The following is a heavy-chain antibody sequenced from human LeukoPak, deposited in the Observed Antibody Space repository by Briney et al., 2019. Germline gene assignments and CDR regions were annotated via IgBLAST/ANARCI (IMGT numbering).Heavy chain of an antibody. CDR2: MNPNSGNT. CDR1: GYTFTSYD. D-gene: IGHD3-10*01. CDR3: ARDKRGVWFGEYYMDV. V-gene: IGHV1-8*02. Sequence: ASVKVSCKASGYTFTSYDINWVRQATGQGLEWMGWMNPNSGNTGYAQKFQGRVTMTTDTSTSTAYMELRSLRSDDTAVYYCARDKRGVWFGEYYMDVWGKGTTVTVSS. J-gene: IGHJ6*03.